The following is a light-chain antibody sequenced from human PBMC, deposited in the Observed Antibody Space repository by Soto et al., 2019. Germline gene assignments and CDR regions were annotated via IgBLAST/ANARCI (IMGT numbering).Light chain of an antibody. CDR2: DVS. CDR1: SSDIGGYNH. Sequence: QSVLTQPASVSGSPGQSITIACTGTSSDIGGYNHVSWYQVHPGKAPRLVIYDVSIRPPAVSDRFSGSTSGNTASLTISGLQAEDEAVYYCSSYTATRTVVFGGGTKLTV. V-gene: IGLV2-14*03. CDR3: SSYTATRTVV. J-gene: IGLJ3*02.